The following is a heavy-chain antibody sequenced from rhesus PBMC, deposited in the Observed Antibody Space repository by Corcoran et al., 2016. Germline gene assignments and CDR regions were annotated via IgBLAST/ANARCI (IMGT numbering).Heavy chain of an antibody. CDR3: ARGSSDWSVDY. CDR2: VYGSNTRT. V-gene: IGHV4S10*01. CDR1: GGSISDSYR. D-gene: IGHD6S26*01. J-gene: IGHJ4*01. Sequence: QVQLQESGPGVVKPSETLSLTCAVSGGSISDSYRWSWIRQPPGNGLEWIGYVYGSNTRTNYNPSLKSRVTISKDPSKNQFSLKLGSVTAADTAVYYCARGSSDWSVDYWGQGVLVTVSS.